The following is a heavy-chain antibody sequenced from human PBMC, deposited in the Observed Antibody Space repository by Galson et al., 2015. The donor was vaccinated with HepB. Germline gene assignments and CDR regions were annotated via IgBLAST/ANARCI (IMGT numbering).Heavy chain of an antibody. CDR2: IVPSGGST. D-gene: IGHD1-26*01. CDR3: AREGGDLSGTVPFFAS. J-gene: IGHJ4*02. V-gene: IGHV1-46*03. CDR1: GYTFTRYY. Sequence: SVKVSCKASGYTFTRYYMYWVRQAPGQGLEWMGVIVPSGGSTSYAQKFQGRVTMTRDTSTSTVYMELSSLRSEATAVYYCAREGGDLSGTVPFFASWGQGTLVTVSS.